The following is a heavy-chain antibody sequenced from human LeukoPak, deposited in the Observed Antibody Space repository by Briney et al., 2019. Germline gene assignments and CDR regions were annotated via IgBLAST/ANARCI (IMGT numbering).Heavy chain of an antibody. CDR2: VGTSNDT. Sequence: GGSLRLSCAASGFTFSTYDMHWVRQPTGKSLEWVSAVGTSNDTYYAGSVKGRFTISRDNAKNSLFLQLNSLRAGDTAVYYCARYQSSSWYPYFDYWGQGTLVTVSS. D-gene: IGHD6-13*01. CDR1: GFTFSTYD. V-gene: IGHV3-13*01. CDR3: ARYQSSSWYPYFDY. J-gene: IGHJ4*02.